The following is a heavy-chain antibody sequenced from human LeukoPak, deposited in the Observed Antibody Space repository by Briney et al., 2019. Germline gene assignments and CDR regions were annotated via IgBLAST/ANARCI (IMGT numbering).Heavy chain of an antibody. V-gene: IGHV4-61*02. CDR1: GGSISSDSYF. CDR2: IYTSGST. Sequence: SQTLSLTCTVSGGSISSDSYFWNWIRQPAGKGLEWIGRIYTSGSTQYNPSLKRRVTISIDTSNNQFSLRLSSVTAADTAVYSCARVKSEFDIWGQGTTVTVSS. CDR3: ARVKSEFDI. J-gene: IGHJ3*02.